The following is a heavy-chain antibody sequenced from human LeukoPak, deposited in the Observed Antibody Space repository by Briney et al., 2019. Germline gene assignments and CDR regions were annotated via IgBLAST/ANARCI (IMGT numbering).Heavy chain of an antibody. V-gene: IGHV4-34*01. CDR3: ARGRLVGATTFPNVLGFDY. CDR2: INHSGST. D-gene: IGHD1-26*01. J-gene: IGHJ4*02. CDR1: GGSFSGYY. Sequence: PSETLSLTCAVYGGSFSGYYWSWIRQPPGKGLEWIGEINHSGSTKYNPSLKSRVTISVDTSKNQFSLKLSSVTAADTAVYYCARGRLVGATTFPNVLGFDYWGQGTLVTVSS.